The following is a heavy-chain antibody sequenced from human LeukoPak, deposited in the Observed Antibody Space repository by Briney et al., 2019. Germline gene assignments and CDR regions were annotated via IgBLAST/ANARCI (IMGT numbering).Heavy chain of an antibody. CDR2: ISSSGSTI. CDR1: GFTFSDYY. V-gene: IGHV3-11*01. D-gene: IGHD6-13*01. J-gene: IGHJ5*02. Sequence: GGSLRLSCAASGFTFSDYYMSWIRQAPGKGLEWVSYISSSGSTICYADSVKGRFTISRDNAKNSLYLQMNSLRAEDTAVYYCARDKAAAGNENWFDPWGQGTLVTVSS. CDR3: ARDKAAAGNENWFDP.